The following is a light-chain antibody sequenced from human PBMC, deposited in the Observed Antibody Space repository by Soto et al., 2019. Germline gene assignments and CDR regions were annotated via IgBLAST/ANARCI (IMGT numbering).Light chain of an antibody. CDR2: GAS. CDR3: QRYGSSPSWT. V-gene: IGKV3-20*01. J-gene: IGKJ1*01. Sequence: EIVLTQYPGTLSLSPGERATLSCRASQSVSSSYLAWYQQKPGQAPRLLIYGASSRATGIPDRFSGSGSGTDFTLTISRLEPEDFAVYYCQRYGSSPSWTFGQGPKVEIK. CDR1: QSVSSSY.